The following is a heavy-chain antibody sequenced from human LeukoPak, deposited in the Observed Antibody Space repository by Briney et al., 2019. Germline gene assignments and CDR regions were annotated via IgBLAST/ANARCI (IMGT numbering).Heavy chain of an antibody. D-gene: IGHD3-3*01. J-gene: IGHJ4*02. CDR1: GFTFSSYW. Sequence: GGSLRLSCAASGFTFSSYWMSWVRQAPGKGLEWVANIKQDGSEKYYVDSVKGRFTISRDNAKNSLYLQMNSLRAEDTAVYYCARGVTIFGVVITYFDYWGQGTLATVSS. CDR3: ARGVTIFGVVITYFDY. V-gene: IGHV3-7*01. CDR2: IKQDGSEK.